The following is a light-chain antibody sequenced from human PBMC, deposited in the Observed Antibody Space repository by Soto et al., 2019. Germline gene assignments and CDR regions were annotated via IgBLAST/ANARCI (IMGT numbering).Light chain of an antibody. CDR2: AAS. J-gene: IGKJ5*01. CDR1: QSISRW. Sequence: DIQMTQSLSTLSASVGYRVTISCRCSQSISRWMAWYQQKPGKAPKLLIYAASSLQSGVPSRFSGSGSGTDFTLTIRRLQPEDFAVYYCQKYGGTPPINFGHGQQLEIK. CDR3: QKYGGTPPIN. V-gene: IGKV1-5*01.